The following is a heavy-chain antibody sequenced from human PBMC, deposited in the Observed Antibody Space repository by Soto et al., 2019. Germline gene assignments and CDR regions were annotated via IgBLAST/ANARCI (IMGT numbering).Heavy chain of an antibody. CDR2: ISYDGKYK. Sequence: PGGSLRLSCAASGFTFNTYGIHWVRQAPGKGLEWVAVISYDGKYKYFPDSVKGRFTISRDNSKNTVYLQMNTLSTEDTAVYYCAKDSGDYDLDWHFDLWGRGSLVTVSS. V-gene: IGHV3-30*18. CDR3: AKDSGDYDLDWHFDL. D-gene: IGHD4-17*01. CDR1: GFTFNTYG. J-gene: IGHJ2*01.